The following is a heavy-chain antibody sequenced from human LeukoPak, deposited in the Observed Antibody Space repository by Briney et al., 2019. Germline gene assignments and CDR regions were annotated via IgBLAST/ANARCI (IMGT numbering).Heavy chain of an antibody. V-gene: IGHV1-2*02. Sequence: ASVKVSCKASGYTFTGYYMHWVRQAPGQGLEWMGWINPNSGGTNYAQKFQGRVTMTRDTSISTAYMELSRLRSDDTAVYYCARPPTYDYRDTDAFDIWGQGTMVTVSS. CDR1: GYTFTGYY. D-gene: IGHD4-17*01. J-gene: IGHJ3*02. CDR2: INPNSGGT. CDR3: ARPPTYDYRDTDAFDI.